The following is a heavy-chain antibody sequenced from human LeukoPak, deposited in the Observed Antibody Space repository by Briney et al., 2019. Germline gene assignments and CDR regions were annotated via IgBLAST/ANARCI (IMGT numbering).Heavy chain of an antibody. CDR3: ARYSGNYGLDY. J-gene: IGHJ4*02. V-gene: IGHV3-30*02. CDR1: GFTFSNYV. Sequence: GGSLRLSCAASGFTFSNYVIHWVRQPPGKGLEWVSLIRYDGSSKYYADSVRGRLTISRDNSKITLYLQMNSLRAEDTAVYYCARYSGNYGLDYWGQGTLVTVSS. CDR2: IRYDGSSK. D-gene: IGHD4-17*01.